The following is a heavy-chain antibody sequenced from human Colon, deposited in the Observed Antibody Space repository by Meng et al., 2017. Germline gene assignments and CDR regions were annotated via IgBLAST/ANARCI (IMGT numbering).Heavy chain of an antibody. Sequence: QLQLQESGPGLVKPSETLSLTCTAPGGSISSSSYYWGWIRQPPGKGLEWIGSIYYSGSTYYNPSLKSRVTISVDTSKNQFSLKLSSVTAADTAVYYCARPKGLHGYIVFDYWGQGTLVTVSS. CDR1: GGSISSSSYY. CDR2: IYYSGST. D-gene: IGHD5-24*01. CDR3: ARPKGLHGYIVFDY. J-gene: IGHJ4*02. V-gene: IGHV4-39*01.